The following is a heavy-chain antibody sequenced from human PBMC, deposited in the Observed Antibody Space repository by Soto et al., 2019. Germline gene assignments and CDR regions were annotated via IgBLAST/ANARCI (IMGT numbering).Heavy chain of an antibody. D-gene: IGHD3-10*01. Sequence: ASWRSPSRPPEYTFTTLASHWGGQPPGQRLEWMGWINAGNGNTKYSQKFQGRVTITRDTSASTAYMELSSLRSEDTAVYYCASENKFGSGNRAFDIWGQGTMVTVSS. V-gene: IGHV1-3*01. CDR3: ASENKFGSGNRAFDI. J-gene: IGHJ3*02. CDR1: EYTFTTLA. CDR2: INAGNGNT.